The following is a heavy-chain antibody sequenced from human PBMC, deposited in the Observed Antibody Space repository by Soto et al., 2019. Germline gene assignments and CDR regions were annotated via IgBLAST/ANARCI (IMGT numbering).Heavy chain of an antibody. D-gene: IGHD2-21*02. Sequence: QVRLQESGPGLVKPSETLSLTCTVSGGSNSSSYWSWIRQPPGKGLEWIGYMYKTGSTVYNPSLKSRVTISVDTSKNQFYLKVNSVTAADTAVYYCARDLWGYCGTDCYPLDVWGQGTTVTVSS. CDR2: MYKTGST. V-gene: IGHV4-59*01. J-gene: IGHJ6*02. CDR3: ARDLWGYCGTDCYPLDV. CDR1: GGSNSSSY.